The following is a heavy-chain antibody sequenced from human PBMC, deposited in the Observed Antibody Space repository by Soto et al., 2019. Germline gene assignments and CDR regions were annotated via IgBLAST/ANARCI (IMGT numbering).Heavy chain of an antibody. CDR3: ARSMYSTSAQLYYGMDV. Sequence: PSETLSLTCTVSGGSVSSGSYYWSWIRQPPGKGLEWIGSMYHSGITYYNLSLKSRVTISVDTSKNQLSLKLSSATAADTAVYYCARSMYSTSAQLYYGMDVWGQGTTVTVSS. CDR1: GGSVSSGSYY. J-gene: IGHJ6*02. V-gene: IGHV4-39*07. CDR2: MYHSGIT. D-gene: IGHD6-6*01.